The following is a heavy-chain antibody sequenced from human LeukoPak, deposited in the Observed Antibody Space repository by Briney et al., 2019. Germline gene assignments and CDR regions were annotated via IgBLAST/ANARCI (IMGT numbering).Heavy chain of an antibody. CDR2: ISAYNGNT. Sequence: ASVKVSCKASGYTFTSYGISWVRPAPGQGLEWMGWISAYNGNTNYAQKLQDRVTMTTDTSTSTAYMELRSLGSDDTAVYYCAREDLCTSGSCYKPFDIWGQGTMVTVSS. CDR1: GYTFTSYG. J-gene: IGHJ3*02. D-gene: IGHD2-2*02. CDR3: AREDLCTSGSCYKPFDI. V-gene: IGHV1-18*01.